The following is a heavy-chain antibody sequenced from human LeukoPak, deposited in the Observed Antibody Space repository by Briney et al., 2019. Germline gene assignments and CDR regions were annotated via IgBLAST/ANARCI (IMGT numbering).Heavy chain of an antibody. V-gene: IGHV4-39*01. J-gene: IGHJ4*02. CDR3: AGDHGSGSYDY. CDR2: IYYSGST. CDR1: GGSISSSSYY. D-gene: IGHD3-10*01. Sequence: SETLSLTCTVSGGSISSSSYYWGWIRQPPGKGLEWIGSIYYSGSTYYNPSLKSRVPISVDTSKNQFSLKLSPVTAADTAVYYCAGDHGSGSYDYWGQGTLVTVSS.